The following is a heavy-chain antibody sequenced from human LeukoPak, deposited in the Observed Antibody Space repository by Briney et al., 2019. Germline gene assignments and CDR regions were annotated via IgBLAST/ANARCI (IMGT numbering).Heavy chain of an antibody. CDR1: GFTFSNYW. Sequence: GGSLRLSCAASGFTFSNYWMQWVRQAPGKGLVWVSRISSDGSSTNYADSVRGRFTISRDNAKNTMYLQMSSLRAEDTAVYYCARLRGGLYSDYWGQGTLVTVSS. D-gene: IGHD2-15*01. V-gene: IGHV3-74*01. J-gene: IGHJ4*02. CDR3: ARLRGGLYSDY. CDR2: ISSDGSST.